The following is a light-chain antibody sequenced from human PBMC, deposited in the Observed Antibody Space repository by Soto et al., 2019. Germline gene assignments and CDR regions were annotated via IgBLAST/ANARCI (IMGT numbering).Light chain of an antibody. CDR3: CSYAGSSPLYV. CDR1: SSDVGNYNL. CDR2: EGS. V-gene: IGLV2-23*01. J-gene: IGLJ1*01. Sequence: QSALTQPASVSGSPGQSITISCTGTSSDVGNYNLVSWYQQHPGKAPKLMIFEGSKRPSGVSNRFSGSKSGNTASLTISGLQAEDEADYYCCSYAGSSPLYVFGTGTKVTVL.